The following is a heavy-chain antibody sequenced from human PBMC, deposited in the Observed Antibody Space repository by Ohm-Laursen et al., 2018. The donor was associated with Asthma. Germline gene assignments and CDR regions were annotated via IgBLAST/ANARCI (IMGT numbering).Heavy chain of an antibody. Sequence: SLRLSCAASEFTFSLYSMNWVRQAPGKGLEWVSYISSSSSTIYYADSVKGRFTISRDNAKNSLYLQMNNLRAEDAAIYYCARIGPEWELPGREYSLIHWGQGTLVTVSS. CDR1: EFTFSLYS. J-gene: IGHJ1*01. CDR3: ARIGPEWELPGREYSLIH. CDR2: ISSSSSTI. V-gene: IGHV3-48*01. D-gene: IGHD1-26*01.